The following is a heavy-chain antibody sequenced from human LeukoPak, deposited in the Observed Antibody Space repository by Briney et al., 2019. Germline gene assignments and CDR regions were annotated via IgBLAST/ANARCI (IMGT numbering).Heavy chain of an antibody. CDR1: GGSISSGGYS. D-gene: IGHD2-2*01. CDR3: ARLGSTAALDY. V-gene: IGHV4-30-2*01. J-gene: IGHJ4*02. Sequence: TLSLTCAVSGGSISSGGYSWSWIRQPPGKGLEWIGYIYHSGSTYYNPSLKSRVTISVDRSKNQFSLKLSSVTAADTAVYYCARLGSTAALDYWGQGTLVTVSS. CDR2: IYHSGST.